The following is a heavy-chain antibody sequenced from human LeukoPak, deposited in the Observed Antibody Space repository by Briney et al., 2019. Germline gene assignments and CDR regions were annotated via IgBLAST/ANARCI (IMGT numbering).Heavy chain of an antibody. CDR2: ISSSSSYI. J-gene: IGHJ4*01. V-gene: IGHV3-21*01. Sequence: KPGGSLRLSCAASGFTFSSYSMNWVRQAPGKGLEWVSSISSSSSYIYYADSVKGRFTISRDNAKNSLYLQMNSLRAEDTAVYYCARELPRHYYFSYWGQGTLVTVSS. CDR1: GFTFSSYS. D-gene: IGHD1-26*01. CDR3: ARELPRHYYFSY.